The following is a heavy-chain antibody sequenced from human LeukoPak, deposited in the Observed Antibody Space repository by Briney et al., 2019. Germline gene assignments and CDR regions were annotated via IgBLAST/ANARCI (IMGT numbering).Heavy chain of an antibody. Sequence: GASVTASCKASGYTFTSYGISWVRQAPGQGLEWMGWISAYNGNTNYAQKLQGRVTMTTDTSTSTAYMELRSLRSDDTAVYYCARAKYYYGSGSYYPDYWGQGTLVTVSS. CDR2: ISAYNGNT. D-gene: IGHD3-10*01. J-gene: IGHJ4*02. V-gene: IGHV1-18*01. CDR3: ARAKYYYGSGSYYPDY. CDR1: GYTFTSYG.